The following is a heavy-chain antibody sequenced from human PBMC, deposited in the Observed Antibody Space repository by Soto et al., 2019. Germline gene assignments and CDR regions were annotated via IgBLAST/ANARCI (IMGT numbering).Heavy chain of an antibody. D-gene: IGHD3-3*01. Sequence: QITLNESGPTLVKPTQTLTLTCTFSGFSLSTSGVGVGWIRQPPGKALEWLALIYWDDDKRYRPSLRSRLTINKDTSKSQVVLTRTNMDPVDTATYYCAHSVLRLAYDIWGQGTMVTVSS. CDR3: AHSVLRLAYDI. CDR2: IYWDDDK. V-gene: IGHV2-5*02. CDR1: GFSLSTSGVG. J-gene: IGHJ3*02.